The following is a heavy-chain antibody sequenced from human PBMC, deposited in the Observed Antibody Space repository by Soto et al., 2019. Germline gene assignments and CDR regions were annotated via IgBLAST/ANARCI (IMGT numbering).Heavy chain of an antibody. CDR3: ARDIGVTNYYFDY. D-gene: IGHD2-21*01. CDR1: GYTFSNYG. J-gene: IGHJ4*02. CDR2: IWYDGSKK. Sequence: QVQLVESGGGVVQPGRSLRLSCEASGYTFSNYGMHWVRQAPGKGLEWVAVIWYDGSKKYYADSVRGRFAISRDDSKNTLYLQMDSLRAEDTAIYYCARDIGVTNYYFDYWGPGTLVTVSS. V-gene: IGHV3-33*01.